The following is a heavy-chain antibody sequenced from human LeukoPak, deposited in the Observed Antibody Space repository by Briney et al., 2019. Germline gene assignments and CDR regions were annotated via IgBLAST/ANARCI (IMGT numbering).Heavy chain of an antibody. D-gene: IGHD1-1*01. J-gene: IGHJ5*02. Sequence: SETLSLTCTVSGGSLSNPYWSWIRQPAGEGLEWIGRVYTRGNTDYNPSLKSRVTMSIDTSKNQFSLKLSSVTAADTAVYYCARDIWNGGRWFDPWGQGTLVIVSS. CDR2: VYTRGNT. CDR3: ARDIWNGGRWFDP. CDR1: GGSLSNPY. V-gene: IGHV4-4*07.